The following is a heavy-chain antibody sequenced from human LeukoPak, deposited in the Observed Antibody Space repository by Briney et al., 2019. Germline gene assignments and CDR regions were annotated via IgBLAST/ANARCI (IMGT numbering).Heavy chain of an antibody. J-gene: IGHJ4*02. CDR1: GFTFSSYW. Sequence: PGGSLRLSCAASGFTFSSYWMSWVRQAPGKGLEWVANIKQDGSEKYYVDSVKGRFTISRDNAKNSLYLQMNSLRAEDTAVYYCAREGEPGYCSSTSCYPADYWGQGTLVTVSS. CDR2: IKQDGSEK. V-gene: IGHV3-7*01. D-gene: IGHD2-2*01. CDR3: AREGEPGYCSSTSCYPADY.